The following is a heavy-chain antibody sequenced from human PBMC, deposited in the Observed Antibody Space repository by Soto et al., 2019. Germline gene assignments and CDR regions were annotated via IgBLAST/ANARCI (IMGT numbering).Heavy chain of an antibody. V-gene: IGHV3-30*18. CDR1: GFTFSTYG. J-gene: IGHJ4*02. Sequence: QVQLVESGGGVVQPGRSLRLSCAASGFTFSTYGMHWVRQAPGKGLEWVAVISYDGSNKYCADSVKGRFTISRDNSKKTLFLKMNSLTAEDTAVYYCAKELGRYCSGGGCYYFDYWGQGTLVTVSS. CDR3: AKELGRYCSGGGCYYFDY. D-gene: IGHD2-15*01. CDR2: ISYDGSNK.